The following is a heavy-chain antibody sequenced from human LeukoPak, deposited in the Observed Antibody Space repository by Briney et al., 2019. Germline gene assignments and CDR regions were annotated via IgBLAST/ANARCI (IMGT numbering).Heavy chain of an antibody. CDR1: GYRFTSYW. CDR2: MHLGHLDT. D-gene: IGHD5-18*01. Sequence: GASLKISCKGSGYRFTSYWIGWVRQLPGKGLEWMGIMHLGHLDTRYSPSFQGQVTISADKSISTAYLQWSSLKASDTAMYYCARHAGYSYGFGRSREYYFDYWGQGTLVTVS. CDR3: ARHAGYSYGFGRSREYYFDY. J-gene: IGHJ4*02. V-gene: IGHV5-51*01.